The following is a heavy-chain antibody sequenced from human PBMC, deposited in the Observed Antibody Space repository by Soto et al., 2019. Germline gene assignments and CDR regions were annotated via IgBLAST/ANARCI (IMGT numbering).Heavy chain of an antibody. CDR2: ISYDGSNK. CDR1: GFTFSSYA. Sequence: QVQLVESGGGVVQPGRSLRLSCAASGFTFSSYAMHWVRQAPGKGLEWVAVISYDGSNKYYADSVKGRFTISRDNSKNTLYLQMNSLRAEDTAVYYCARDRYSSSWSSLVDYWGQGTLVTVSS. J-gene: IGHJ4*02. CDR3: ARDRYSSSWSSLVDY. V-gene: IGHV3-30-3*01. D-gene: IGHD6-13*01.